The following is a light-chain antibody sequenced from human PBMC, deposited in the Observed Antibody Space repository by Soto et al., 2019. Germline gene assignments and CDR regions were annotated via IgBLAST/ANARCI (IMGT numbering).Light chain of an antibody. J-gene: IGKJ4*01. CDR1: QSVNSY. CDR2: DAS. V-gene: IGKV3-11*01. CDR3: QQRSNWPGALI. Sequence: EIVLTQSPATLSLSPGERATLSCRASQSVNSYLAWYQQKPGQAPRLLIYDASNRATGIPARFSGSGSGTDFTLTISSLEPEDVAVYYCQQRSNWPGALIFGGGTKVEIK.